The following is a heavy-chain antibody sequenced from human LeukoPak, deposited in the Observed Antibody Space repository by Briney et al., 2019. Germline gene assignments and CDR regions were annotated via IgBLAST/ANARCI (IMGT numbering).Heavy chain of an antibody. D-gene: IGHD3-22*01. CDR1: GFTVSSNY. Sequence: GGSLRLSCAASGFTVSSNYMSWVRQAPGKGLKWVSVIYSGGSTYYADSVKGRFTISRDNSKNTLYLQMNSLRAEDTAVYYCASGYYYDSSGYYAHYWGQGTLVTVSS. CDR2: IYSGGST. J-gene: IGHJ4*02. CDR3: ASGYYYDSSGYYAHY. V-gene: IGHV3-53*01.